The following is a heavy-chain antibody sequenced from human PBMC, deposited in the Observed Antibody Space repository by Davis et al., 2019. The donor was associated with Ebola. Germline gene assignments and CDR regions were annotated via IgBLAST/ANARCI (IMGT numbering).Heavy chain of an antibody. CDR3: AKDHDYGDYAFDY. D-gene: IGHD4-17*01. CDR1: GFTFSSYG. Sequence: GESLKISCAASGFTFSSYGMHWVRQAPGKGLEWVAVISYDGSNKYYADSVEGRFTISRDNSKNTLYLQMNSLRAEDTAVYYCAKDHDYGDYAFDYWGQGTLVTVSS. J-gene: IGHJ4*02. CDR2: ISYDGSNK. V-gene: IGHV3-30*18.